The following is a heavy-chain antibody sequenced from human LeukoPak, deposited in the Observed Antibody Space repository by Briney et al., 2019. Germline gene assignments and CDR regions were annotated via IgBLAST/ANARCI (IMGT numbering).Heavy chain of an antibody. CDR1: GFTFSNYW. CDR3: ATGYWELRH. D-gene: IGHD1-26*01. V-gene: IGHV3-7*01. J-gene: IGHJ4*02. Sequence: GGSLRLSCAASGFTFSNYWMSWVRQAPGKGLEWVANIKQDGSEKYYVDSVKGRFTISRDNAKNSLYLQMNSLRAEDTAVYHCATGYWELRHWGQGTLVTVSS. CDR2: IKQDGSEK.